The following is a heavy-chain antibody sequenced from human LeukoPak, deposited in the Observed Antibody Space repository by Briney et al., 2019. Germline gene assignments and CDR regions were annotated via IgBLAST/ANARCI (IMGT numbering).Heavy chain of an antibody. Sequence: GGSLRLSCAASGFTFSDYYMSWIRQAPGKGLEWVSSISSSSSYIYYADSVKGRFTISRDNAKNSLYLQMNSLRAEDTAVYYCARDGAVAGIDNAFDIWGQGTMVTVSS. V-gene: IGHV3-11*06. J-gene: IGHJ3*02. CDR3: ARDGAVAGIDNAFDI. CDR2: ISSSSSYI. CDR1: GFTFSDYY. D-gene: IGHD6-19*01.